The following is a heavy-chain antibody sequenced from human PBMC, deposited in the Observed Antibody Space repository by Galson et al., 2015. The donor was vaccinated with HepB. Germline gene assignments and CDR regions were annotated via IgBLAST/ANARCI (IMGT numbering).Heavy chain of an antibody. CDR2: ISGSGGST. Sequence: PLRQYCPDHGFAFSNSALRWVRQAPGKGLEWVSVISGSGGSTYYADSVKGRFTISRDNSKNTMYLKMDRLRADDTAVYHCAKSRGTMAAAGDRWGQGTQVTVSS. D-gene: IGHD6-13*01. CDR1: GFAFSNSA. V-gene: IGHV3-23*01. J-gene: IGHJ5*02. CDR3: AKSRGTMAAAGDR.